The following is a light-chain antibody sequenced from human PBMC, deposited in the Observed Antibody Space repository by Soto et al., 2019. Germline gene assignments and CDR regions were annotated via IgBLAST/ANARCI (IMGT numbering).Light chain of an antibody. V-gene: IGKV1-39*01. CDR2: AAF. CDR3: QQNYSTPLA. CDR1: QSINRD. Sequence: DIQMTQSPFSLSASVGDRVTITCRASQSINRDLNRYQQKPGKAPNLLIYAAFTLESGVPSRFSGSGSGTDFTLTISSLQLEDFATYYCQQNYSTPLAFGGGTKVDIK. J-gene: IGKJ4*01.